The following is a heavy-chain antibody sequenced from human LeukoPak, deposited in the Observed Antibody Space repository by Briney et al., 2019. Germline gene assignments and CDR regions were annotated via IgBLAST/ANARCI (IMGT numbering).Heavy chain of an antibody. CDR3: AKGDSSYPDY. J-gene: IGHJ4*02. Sequence: LTGGSLRLSCAASGFTFSSYAMSWVRQAPGKGLEWVSAISGSGGSTYYADPVKGRFTISRDNSKNTLYLQMNSLRAEDTAVYYCAKGDSSYPDYWGQGTLVTVSS. V-gene: IGHV3-23*01. D-gene: IGHD3-22*01. CDR2: ISGSGGST. CDR1: GFTFSSYA.